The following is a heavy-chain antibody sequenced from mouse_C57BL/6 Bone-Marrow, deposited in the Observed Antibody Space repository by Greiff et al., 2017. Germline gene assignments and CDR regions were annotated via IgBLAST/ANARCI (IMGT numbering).Heavy chain of an antibody. J-gene: IGHJ2*01. CDR2: LSSGGDYI. CDR3: TRFYDYDRGFDY. D-gene: IGHD2-4*01. V-gene: IGHV5-9-1*02. CDR1: GFTFSSYA. Sequence: EVQLVESGEGLVKPGGSLKLSCAASGFTFSSYAMSWVRQTPEKRLEWVAYLSSGGDYIYYADTVKGRFTISRDNARNTLYLQMSSLKSEDTAMYYCTRFYDYDRGFDYWGQGTTLTVSS.